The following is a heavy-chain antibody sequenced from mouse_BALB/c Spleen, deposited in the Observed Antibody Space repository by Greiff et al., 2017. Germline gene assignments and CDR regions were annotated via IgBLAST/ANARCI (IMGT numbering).Heavy chain of an antibody. V-gene: IGHV5-17*02. Sequence: EVQRVESGGGLVQPGGSRKLSCAASGFTFSSFGMHWVRQAPEKGLEWVAYISSGSSTIYYADTVKGRFTISRDNPKNTLFLQMTSLRSEDTAMYYCARSGSGYSWFAYWGQGTLVTVSA. CDR2: ISSGSSTI. CDR1: GFTFSSFG. J-gene: IGHJ3*01. CDR3: ARSGSGYSWFAY. D-gene: IGHD2-3*01.